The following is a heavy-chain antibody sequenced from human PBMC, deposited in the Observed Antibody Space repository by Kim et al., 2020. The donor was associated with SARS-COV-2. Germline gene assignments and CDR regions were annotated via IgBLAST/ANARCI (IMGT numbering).Heavy chain of an antibody. Sequence: SQTLSLPCAISGDSVSSNSAVWNCIRQSPSRGLEWLGRTYYRSKWSNDYAVSVKSRITNNPDTSKNQFSLQLNSVTPEDTAVYYCARERVAAAGRVFDYWGQGTLVTVSS. CDR1: GDSVSSNSAV. J-gene: IGHJ4*02. D-gene: IGHD6-13*01. V-gene: IGHV6-1*01. CDR2: TYYRSKWSN. CDR3: ARERVAAAGRVFDY.